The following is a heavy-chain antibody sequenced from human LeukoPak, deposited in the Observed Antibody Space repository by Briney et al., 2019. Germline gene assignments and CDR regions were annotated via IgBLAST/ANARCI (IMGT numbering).Heavy chain of an antibody. V-gene: IGHV3-21*01. CDR2: ISSSSSYI. D-gene: IGHD3-22*01. CDR1: GFTFSSYS. Sequence: PGGSLRLSCAASGFTFSSYSMNWVRQVPGKGLEWVSSISSSSSYIYYADSVKGRFTISRDNAKNSLYLQMNSLRAEDTAVYYCASADYDSSGYGAFDIWGQGTMVTVSS. CDR3: ASADYDSSGYGAFDI. J-gene: IGHJ3*02.